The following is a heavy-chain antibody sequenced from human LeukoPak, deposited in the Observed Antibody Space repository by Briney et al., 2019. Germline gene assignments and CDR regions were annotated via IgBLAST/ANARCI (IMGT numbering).Heavy chain of an antibody. CDR3: ARGRLPCSSTSCHARGPGLADY. Sequence: ASVKVSCKASGYTFTSCGISWVRQAPGQGLEWTGWISAYNGNTNYAQKLQGRVTMTTDTSTSTAYMELRSLRSDDTAVYYCARGRLPCSSTSCHARGPGLADYWGQGTLVTVSS. CDR2: ISAYNGNT. V-gene: IGHV1-18*01. CDR1: GYTFTSCG. J-gene: IGHJ4*02. D-gene: IGHD2-2*01.